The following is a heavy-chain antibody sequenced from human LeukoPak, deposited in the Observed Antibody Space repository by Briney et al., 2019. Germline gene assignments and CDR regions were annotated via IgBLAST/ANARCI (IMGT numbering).Heavy chain of an antibody. CDR3: AKRDGYNSNPLKD. D-gene: IGHD5-24*01. CDR2: ISGSSSST. J-gene: IGHJ4*02. CDR1: GFTFSSYA. V-gene: IGHV3-23*01. Sequence: GSLRLSCAASGFTFSSYAMSWVRQAPGKGLEWVSAISGSSSSTYYADSVKGRFTISRDNSKNTLYLQMNSLRAEDTALYYCAKRDGYNSNPLKDWGQGTLVTVSS.